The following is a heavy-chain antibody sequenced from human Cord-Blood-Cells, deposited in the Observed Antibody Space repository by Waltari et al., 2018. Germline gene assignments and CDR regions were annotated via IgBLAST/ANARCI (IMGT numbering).Heavy chain of an antibody. V-gene: IGHV5-51*01. J-gene: IGHJ2*01. CDR1: GYSFTRSW. Sequence: EVQLVQSGAEVKKPGESLKISCKGSGYSFTRSWLGWRRQMPGKGLEWMDITNTEDSGTRYSPSFQGQVHISADKSITTAYLQWSSLKASDTAMYYCARHPGSWSGWYFDLWGRGTLVTVSS. D-gene: IGHD3-3*01. CDR2: TNTEDSGT. CDR3: ARHPGSWSGWYFDL.